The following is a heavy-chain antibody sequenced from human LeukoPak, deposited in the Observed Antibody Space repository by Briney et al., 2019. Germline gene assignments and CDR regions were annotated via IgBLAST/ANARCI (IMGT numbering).Heavy chain of an antibody. CDR1: GYSFTSYW. D-gene: IGHD1-26*01. Sequence: GESLKISCKGSGYSFTSYWIGWVRQMPGKGLEWMGIIYPGDSDTRYSSSFQGQVTVSADKSISTAYLQWSSLKASDTAMYYCARLRVGEDEAFDIWGQGTMVTVSS. CDR2: IYPGDSDT. J-gene: IGHJ3*02. V-gene: IGHV5-51*01. CDR3: ARLRVGEDEAFDI.